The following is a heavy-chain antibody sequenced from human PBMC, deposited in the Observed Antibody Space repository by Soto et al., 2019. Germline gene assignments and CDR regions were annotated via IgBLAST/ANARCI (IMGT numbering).Heavy chain of an antibody. J-gene: IGHJ5*02. CDR2: IIPIFGTA. CDR3: ARGSSRGFRTSCYLCPGWFDP. V-gene: IGHV1-69*01. D-gene: IGHD2-2*01. CDR1: GGTFSSYA. Sequence: QVRLVQSGAEVKKPGSSVKVSCKASGGTFSSYAISWVRQAPGQGLEWMGGIIPIFGTANYAQKFQGRVTITADESTSTAYMELSSLRSEDTAVYYCARGSSRGFRTSCYLCPGWFDPWGQGTLVTVSS.